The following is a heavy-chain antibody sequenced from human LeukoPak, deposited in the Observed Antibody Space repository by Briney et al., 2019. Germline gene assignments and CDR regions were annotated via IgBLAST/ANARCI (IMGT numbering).Heavy chain of an antibody. CDR2: ISYDGSNE. D-gene: IGHD3-22*01. V-gene: IGHV3-30*18. CDR3: AKDQHYDSNSLDV. J-gene: IGHJ6*02. Sequence: GGSLRLSCAASGFTFRTYGMHWVRQAPGKGLEWVAIISYDGSNEAYADSVKGRFSISRDNSKNTLYLQMNSLRPEDTAVYYCAKDQHYDSNSLDVWGPGTTVTVSS. CDR1: GFTFRTYG.